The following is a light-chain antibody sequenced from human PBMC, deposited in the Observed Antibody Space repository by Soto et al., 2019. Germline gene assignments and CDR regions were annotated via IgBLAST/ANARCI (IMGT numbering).Light chain of an antibody. CDR2: KAS. Sequence: DIQMTQYPSSLSESVGDRITITCRASQSIDTWFAWYQQKPGKAPKLLIYKASSLENGVPSRFSGSGSGTEFTLTISCLQPDDFATYYCQQYETDSPWTFGQGTKVEVK. CDR1: QSIDTW. CDR3: QQYETDSPWT. J-gene: IGKJ1*01. V-gene: IGKV1-5*03.